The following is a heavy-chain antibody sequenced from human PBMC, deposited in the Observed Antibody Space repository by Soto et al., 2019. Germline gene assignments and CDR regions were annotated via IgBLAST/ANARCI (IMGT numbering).Heavy chain of an antibody. Sequence: QVQLQESGPGLVKPSETLSLTCTVSGDSISSLYWSWIRQPPEKGLEWIGYIYYSGSINYNPSLKSRVTISVDPSKNQFSLRLSSVTAADTAVYYCAKSLWDTSGWKTDYWGQGTLVTVSS. CDR3: AKSLWDTSGWKTDY. D-gene: IGHD6-19*01. CDR1: GDSISSLY. J-gene: IGHJ4*02. CDR2: IYYSGSI. V-gene: IGHV4-59*01.